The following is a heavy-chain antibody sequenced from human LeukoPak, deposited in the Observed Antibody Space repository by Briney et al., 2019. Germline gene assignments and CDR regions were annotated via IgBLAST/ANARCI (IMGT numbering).Heavy chain of an antibody. CDR1: GYTFTSYG. CDR3: ARDQGTTVTTLTGVYYYYYMDV. J-gene: IGHJ6*03. D-gene: IGHD4-17*01. CDR2: ISAYNGNT. Sequence: ASVKVSCKASGYTFTSYGISWVRQAPGQGLEWMGWISAYNGNTNYAQKLQGRVTMTTDTSTSTAYMELRSLRSDDTAVYYCARDQGTTVTTLTGVYYYYYMDVWGKGTTVTISS. V-gene: IGHV1-18*01.